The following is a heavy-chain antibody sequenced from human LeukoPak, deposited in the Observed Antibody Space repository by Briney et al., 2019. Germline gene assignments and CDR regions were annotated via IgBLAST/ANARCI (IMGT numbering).Heavy chain of an antibody. CDR2: IIPILGIA. Sequence: GASVKVSCKASGGTFSSYTISWVRQAPGQGLEWMGRIIPILGIANYAQKFQGRVTITTDESTSTAYMELSSLRSEDTAVYYCARVSGLAVAGTPPLSFDYWGQGTLVTVSS. J-gene: IGHJ4*02. V-gene: IGHV1-69*16. CDR3: ARVSGLAVAGTPPLSFDY. CDR1: GGTFSSYT. D-gene: IGHD6-19*01.